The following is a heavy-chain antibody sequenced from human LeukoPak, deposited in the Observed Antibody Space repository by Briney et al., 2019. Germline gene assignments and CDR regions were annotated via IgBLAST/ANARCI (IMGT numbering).Heavy chain of an antibody. J-gene: IGHJ4*02. CDR2: INPNSGGT. CDR3: ARIGYNHHLDY. Sequence: ASVKVSRKASGYTFTDYYIHWVRQAPGQGLEWMGWINPNSGGTNYAQTFQGRVTMTRDTSITTAYLELSRLRSDDTAVYYCARIGYNHHLDYWGQGTLVTVSS. V-gene: IGHV1-2*02. CDR1: GYTFTDYY. D-gene: IGHD5-24*01.